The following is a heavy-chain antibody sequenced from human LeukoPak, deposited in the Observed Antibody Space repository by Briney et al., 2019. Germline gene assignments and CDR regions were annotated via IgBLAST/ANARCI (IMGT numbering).Heavy chain of an antibody. CDR2: INAGNGNT. J-gene: IGHJ6*02. V-gene: IGHV1-3*01. Sequence: ASVNVSCKASGYTFTSYAMHWVRQAPGQRLEWMGWINAGNGNTKYSQKFQGRVTITRDTSASTAYMELSSLRSGDTAVYYCAKAVPRPYGNYYYGMDVWGQGTTVTVSS. D-gene: IGHD4-17*01. CDR1: GYTFTSYA. CDR3: AKAVPRPYGNYYYGMDV.